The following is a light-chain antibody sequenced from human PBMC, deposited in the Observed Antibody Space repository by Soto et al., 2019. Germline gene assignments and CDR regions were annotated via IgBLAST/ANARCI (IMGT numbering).Light chain of an antibody. CDR1: SSDVGSYNL. Sequence: QSVLTQPACVSGSPGQSITISCTGTSSDVGSYNLVSWYQQHPGKAPKLMIYEGSKRSSGVSNRFSGSQSDNTASLTISGLQAEDEADYYCCSYAGSSTYYVFGTGTKVTVL. CDR3: CSYAGSSTYYV. V-gene: IGLV2-23*01. J-gene: IGLJ1*01. CDR2: EGS.